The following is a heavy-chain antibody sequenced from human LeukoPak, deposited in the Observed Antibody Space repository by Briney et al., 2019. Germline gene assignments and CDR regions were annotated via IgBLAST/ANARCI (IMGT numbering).Heavy chain of an antibody. V-gene: IGHV1-18*01. CDR1: GYTFTSYG. J-gene: IGHJ6*03. Sequence: ASVKVSCKASGYTFTSYGISWVRQAPGQGLEWMGWISAYNGNTNYAQKLQGRVTMTTDTSTSTAYMELRSLRSDDTAVYYCAVRITIFGVVIPRELMDVWGKGTTVTVSS. CDR3: AVRITIFGVVIPRELMDV. CDR2: ISAYNGNT. D-gene: IGHD3-3*01.